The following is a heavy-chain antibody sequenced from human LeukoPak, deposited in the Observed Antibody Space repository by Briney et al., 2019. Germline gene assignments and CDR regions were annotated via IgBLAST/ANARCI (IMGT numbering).Heavy chain of an antibody. CDR2: INSDGSTT. J-gene: IGHJ4*02. V-gene: IGHV3-74*01. CDR1: GFTFSNYW. CDR3: TRGAPLDY. Sequence: GGSLRLSCAASGFTFSNYWMNWVRHAPGKGLVWVSRINSDGSTTDYADSVKGRFTISRDNAKNTLYLQMNSLRAEDTAVYYCTRGAPLDYWGQGTLVTVSS.